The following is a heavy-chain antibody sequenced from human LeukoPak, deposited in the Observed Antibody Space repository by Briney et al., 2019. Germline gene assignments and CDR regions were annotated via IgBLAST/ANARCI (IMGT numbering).Heavy chain of an antibody. CDR3: ARDAGNSGYGCDL. J-gene: IGHJ5*02. CDR2: IRSSSET. D-gene: IGHD5-12*01. CDR1: GFTVSSNY. Sequence: PGGSLRLSCAASGFTVSSNYMSWVRQAPGKGLEWVSHIRSSSETFYADSVKGRFTISRDNARNSLYLQMNNLRGEDTAIYYCARDAGNSGYGCDLWGQGTLVTVSS. V-gene: IGHV3-69-1*01.